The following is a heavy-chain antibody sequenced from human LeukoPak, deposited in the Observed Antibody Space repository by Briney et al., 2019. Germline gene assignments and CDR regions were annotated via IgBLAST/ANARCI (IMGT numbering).Heavy chain of an antibody. CDR3: ARDGGYGSGDYYYYYMDV. CDR2: ISSSSSYI. CDR1: GFTFSSYS. V-gene: IGHV3-21*01. D-gene: IGHD3-10*01. Sequence: GGSLRLSSAASGFTFSSYSMNWVRQAPGKGLEWVSSISSSSSYIYYADSVKGRFTISRDNAKNSLYLQMNSLRAEDTAVYYCARDGGYGSGDYYYYYMDVWGKGTTVTISS. J-gene: IGHJ6*03.